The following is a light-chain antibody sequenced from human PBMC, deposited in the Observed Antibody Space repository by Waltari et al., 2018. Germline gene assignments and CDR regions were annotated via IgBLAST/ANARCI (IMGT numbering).Light chain of an antibody. J-gene: IGKJ4*02. CDR2: DAS. Sequence: DIQMTQSPSSLSAAVGDRVTITCQASQDISNYLNLYQQKPGKAPKPLIYDASNLETGVPLRFSGSGAETDVAYSCSSLTPDDIATYYCHQYDNRPPLTFGGETTVELK. CDR1: QDISNY. CDR3: HQYDNRPPLT. V-gene: IGKV1-33*01.